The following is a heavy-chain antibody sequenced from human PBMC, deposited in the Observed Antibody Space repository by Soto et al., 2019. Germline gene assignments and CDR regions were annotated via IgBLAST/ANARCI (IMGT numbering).Heavy chain of an antibody. CDR3: AREIGRSGSFTDHLTEPDYYYYGMDV. CDR1: GFTVSSNY. CDR2: IYSGGST. V-gene: IGHV3-53*01. D-gene: IGHD3-10*01. J-gene: IGHJ6*02. Sequence: PGGSLRLSCVASGFTVSSNYMSWVRQAPGKGLEWVSVIYSGGSTYYADSVKGRFTISRDNSKNTLYLQMNSLRAEDTAVYYCAREIGRSGSFTDHLTEPDYYYYGMDVWGQGTTVTVSS.